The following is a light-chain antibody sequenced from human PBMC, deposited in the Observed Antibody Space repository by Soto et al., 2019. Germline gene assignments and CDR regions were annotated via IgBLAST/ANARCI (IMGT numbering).Light chain of an antibody. Sequence: QSVLTQPASVSGSPGQSITISCTGTSSDGGGYNYVSWYQQHPGKAPKLMIYDVSNRPSGVSNRFSGSKSANTASLTISGLQAEDEADYYGSSYTSSSTLVFGGGTKLPVL. CDR1: SSDGGGYNY. V-gene: IGLV2-14*01. CDR3: SSYTSSSTLV. J-gene: IGLJ2*01. CDR2: DVS.